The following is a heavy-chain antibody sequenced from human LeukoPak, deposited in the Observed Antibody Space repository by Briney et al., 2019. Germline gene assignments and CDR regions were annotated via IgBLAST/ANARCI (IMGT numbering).Heavy chain of an antibody. CDR3: ARDRGYYDSTDY. CDR1: GDTFTGYY. Sequence: ASVKVSCEASGDTFTGYYMHWVRQAPGQGLEWMGRINPNSGGTNYAQKFQGRVTMTRDTSISTAYMELSRLRSDDTAVYYCARDRGYYDSTDYWGQGTLVTVSS. CDR2: INPNSGGT. J-gene: IGHJ4*02. V-gene: IGHV1-2*06. D-gene: IGHD3-22*01.